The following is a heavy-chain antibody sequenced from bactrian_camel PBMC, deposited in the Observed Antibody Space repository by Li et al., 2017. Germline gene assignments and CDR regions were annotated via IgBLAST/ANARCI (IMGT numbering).Heavy chain of an antibody. D-gene: IGHD2*01. V-gene: IGHV3S1*01. CDR2: IYTGGGST. Sequence: HVQLVESGGGSVQVGGSLRLSCVASVDTIGRYCMGWFRQAPGKEREGVAGIYTGGGSTYYADSVKGRFTLSLDNAKKTLELRMNSLEPEDTAMYFCAATGGTLSQPGFPETWRFSHWGQGTQVTVS. CDR1: VDTIGRYC. J-gene: IGHJ4*01. CDR3: AATGGTLSQPGFPETWRFSH.